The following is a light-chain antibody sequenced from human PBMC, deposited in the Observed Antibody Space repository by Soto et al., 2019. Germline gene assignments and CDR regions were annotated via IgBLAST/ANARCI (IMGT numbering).Light chain of an antibody. CDR3: QQYGSSPQ. CDR2: DAS. V-gene: IGKV3-11*01. Sequence: EIVFTQSPATLSLSPGERATLSCRASQSVSSYLAWYQQKPGQAPRLLIYDASNRATGIPARFSGSGSGTDFTLTISSLEPEDFAVYYCQQYGSSPQFGQGAKVDIK. J-gene: IGKJ1*01. CDR1: QSVSSY.